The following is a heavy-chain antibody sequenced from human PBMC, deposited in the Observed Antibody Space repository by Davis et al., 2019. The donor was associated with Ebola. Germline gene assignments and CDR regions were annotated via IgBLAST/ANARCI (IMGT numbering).Heavy chain of an antibody. CDR1: GGSINSYY. V-gene: IGHV4-59*01. Sequence: PSETLSLTCSVSGGSINSYYWSWMRQSPGKGLEWIGYFHHSGCSNFNPSLQRRVTFSIDSSKNQCSLQLTSVTAADTAVYYCARETHYYYDRSGYRGTFDVWGQGTMVTVSS. J-gene: IGHJ3*01. CDR2: FHHSGCS. D-gene: IGHD3-22*01. CDR3: ARETHYYYDRSGYRGTFDV.